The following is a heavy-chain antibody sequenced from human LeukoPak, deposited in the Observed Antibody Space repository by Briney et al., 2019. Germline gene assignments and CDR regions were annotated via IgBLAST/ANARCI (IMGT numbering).Heavy chain of an antibody. Sequence: SETLSLTCTVSGGSISSSSYYWGWIRQPPGKGLEWIGSIYYSGSTYYNPSLKSRVTISVDTSKNQFSLKLSSVTAADTAVYHCARALSNSGYDGWGQGTLVTVSS. CDR2: IYYSGST. CDR1: GGSISSSSYY. V-gene: IGHV4-39*07. CDR3: ARALSNSGYDG. J-gene: IGHJ4*02. D-gene: IGHD5-12*01.